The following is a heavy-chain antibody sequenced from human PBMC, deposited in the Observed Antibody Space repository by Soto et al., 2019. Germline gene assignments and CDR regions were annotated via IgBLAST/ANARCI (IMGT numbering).Heavy chain of an antibody. J-gene: IGHJ5*02. CDR1: GYTFTSYS. Sequence: QVQLVQSGAEVKKPGASVKVSCKSSGYTFTSYSISWVRQAPEQGLEWMGWINVYNGNTKYAQNLQGRVTMTTDTSPSTAYMELRSMRSDDTALYYCARNMAVSSFYPRGQGTLVTVSS. V-gene: IGHV1-18*01. CDR2: INVYNGNT. CDR3: ARNMAVSSFYP. D-gene: IGHD6-19*01.